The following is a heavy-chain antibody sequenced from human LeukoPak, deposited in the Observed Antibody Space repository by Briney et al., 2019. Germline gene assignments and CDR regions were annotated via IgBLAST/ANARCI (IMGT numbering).Heavy chain of an antibody. J-gene: IGHJ4*02. CDR3: ARDRGYSGYDCDY. V-gene: IGHV3-74*01. CDR1: GFTFSNYY. Sequence: GGSLRLSCAASGFTFSNYYMHWVRQAPGKGLVWVSRMNSDGSSTSYADSVKGRFTISRDNAKNTLYLQMKSLRAEDTAVYYCARDRGYSGYDCDYWGQGTLVTVSS. CDR2: MNSDGSST. D-gene: IGHD5-12*01.